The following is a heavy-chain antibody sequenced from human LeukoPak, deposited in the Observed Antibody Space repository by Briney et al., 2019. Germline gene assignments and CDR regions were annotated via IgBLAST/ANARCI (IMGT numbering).Heavy chain of an antibody. D-gene: IGHD4-11*01. V-gene: IGHV1-18*01. CDR1: GYTFTSYG. CDR3: ARLLPQIFDYSNSYYYYYYMDV. Sequence: ASVKVSCKASGYTFTSYGISWVRQAPGQGLEWMGWISAYNGNTNYAQKLQGRVTMTTDTSTSTAYMELRSLRSDDTAVYYCARLLPQIFDYSNSYYYYYYMDVWGKGTTVTVPS. CDR2: ISAYNGNT. J-gene: IGHJ6*03.